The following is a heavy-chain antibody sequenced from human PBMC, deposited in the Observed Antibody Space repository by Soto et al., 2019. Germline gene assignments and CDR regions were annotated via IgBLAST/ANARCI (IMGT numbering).Heavy chain of an antibody. D-gene: IGHD6-6*01. J-gene: IGHJ3*02. Sequence: QGTLKESGPTLVKPTQTLTLTCSFSGFSLTTSGVGGGWIRQSPGKALEWLALIYWSGDEHYTPSLKSRLSIFKDTSKNHVVLIMTDMDPVDTATYYCARGLAAQPYFAFDIWGQGKMVMVSS. CDR3: ARGLAAQPYFAFDI. V-gene: IGHV2-5*01. CDR2: IYWSGDE. CDR1: GFSLTTSGVG.